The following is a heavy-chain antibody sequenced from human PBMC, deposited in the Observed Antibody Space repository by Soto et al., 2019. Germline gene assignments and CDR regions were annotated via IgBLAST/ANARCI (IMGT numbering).Heavy chain of an antibody. Sequence: GGSLRLSCAASGFTFSSYEMNWVRQAPGKGLEWVSKISTSGSNIYYADSVKGRFTISRDNAENSLYLQMNSLRAEDTAVYFCAREGDLYYYDSSGYLDYWGQGTLVTVSS. D-gene: IGHD3-22*01. CDR3: AREGDLYYYDSSGYLDY. CDR2: ISTSGSNI. CDR1: GFTFSSYE. J-gene: IGHJ4*02. V-gene: IGHV3-48*03.